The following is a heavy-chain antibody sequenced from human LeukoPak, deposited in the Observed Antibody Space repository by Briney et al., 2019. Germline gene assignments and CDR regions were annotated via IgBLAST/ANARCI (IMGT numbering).Heavy chain of an antibody. Sequence: GASVKVSCKASGYTFTGYYIHWVQQAPGQGLEWMGWVNPNSGGRNYAQKFQGRVTMTRDTTISTAYMELSSLRSDDTAVYYCARSQWGIASAGLDYWGQGTLVSVSS. CDR2: VNPNSGGR. V-gene: IGHV1-2*02. CDR1: GYTFTGYY. J-gene: IGHJ4*02. D-gene: IGHD6-13*01. CDR3: ARSQWGIASAGLDY.